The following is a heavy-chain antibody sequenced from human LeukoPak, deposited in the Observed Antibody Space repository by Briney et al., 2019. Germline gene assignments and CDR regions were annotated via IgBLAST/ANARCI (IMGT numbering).Heavy chain of an antibody. CDR3: ARDRFSRSVIDY. J-gene: IGHJ4*02. D-gene: IGHD3-3*01. Sequence: ASVKVSCKASGGTFSSYAISWVRQAPGQGLEWMGGIIPIFGTANYAQKFQGRVTMTRDTSTSTVYMELSSLRSEDTAVYYCARDRFSRSVIDYWGQGTLVTVSS. V-gene: IGHV1-69*05. CDR1: GGTFSSYA. CDR2: IIPIFGTA.